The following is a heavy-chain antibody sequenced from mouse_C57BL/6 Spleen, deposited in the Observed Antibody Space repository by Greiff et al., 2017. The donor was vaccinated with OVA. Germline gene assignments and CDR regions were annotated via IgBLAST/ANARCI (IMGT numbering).Heavy chain of an antibody. CDR1: GYTFTSYT. CDR2: INPSSGYT. J-gene: IGHJ4*01. V-gene: IGHV1-4*01. CDR3: AREGKLDYAMDY. D-gene: IGHD1-3*01. Sequence: QVQLQQSGAELARPGASVKMSCKASGYTFTSYTMHWVKQRPGQGLEWIGDINPSSGYTKYNQKFKDKATLTADKSSSTAYMQLSSLTSEDSAVYYCAREGKLDYAMDYWGQGTSVTVSS.